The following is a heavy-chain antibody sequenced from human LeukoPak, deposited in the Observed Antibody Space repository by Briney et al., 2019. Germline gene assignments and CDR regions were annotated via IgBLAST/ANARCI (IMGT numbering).Heavy chain of an antibody. J-gene: IGHJ1*01. CDR2: ITAYNGNT. V-gene: IGHV1-18*01. CDR3: ARGSSGHNYSHFQH. CDR1: GYTFTSYG. Sequence: ASVKLSCTASGYTFTSYGFSWVRQAPGQGLEWMGWITAYNGNTKYAQKFQGRVTMTTDTSTSTVYMDLRSLRSDDTAVYYCARGSSGHNYSHFQHWGQGTLVTVSS. D-gene: IGHD3-22*01.